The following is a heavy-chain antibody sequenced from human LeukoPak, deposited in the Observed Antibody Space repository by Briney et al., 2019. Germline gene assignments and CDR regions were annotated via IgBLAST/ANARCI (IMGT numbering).Heavy chain of an antibody. CDR1: GGSISSGGYY. CDR2: IYYSEST. CDR3: ARAASAMVEY. D-gene: IGHD5-18*01. V-gene: IGHV4-31*03. Sequence: SETLSLTCTVSGGSISSGGYYWSWIRQHPGKGLEWIGYIYYSESTYYNPSLKSRVTISVDTSKNQFSLKLSSVTAADTAVYYRARAASAMVEYWGQGTLVTVSS. J-gene: IGHJ4*02.